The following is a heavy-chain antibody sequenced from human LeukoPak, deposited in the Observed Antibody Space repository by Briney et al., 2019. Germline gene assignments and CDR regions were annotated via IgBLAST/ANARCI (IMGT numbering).Heavy chain of an antibody. D-gene: IGHD2-15*01. CDR1: GFTFSSYS. Sequence: GGSLRLSCAASGFTFSSYSMNWVRQAPGKGLEWVPSISSSSSYIYYADSVKGRFTISRDNAKNSLYLQMNSQRAEDTAVYYCARDGGNDAFDIWGQGTMVTVSS. J-gene: IGHJ3*02. V-gene: IGHV3-21*01. CDR3: ARDGGNDAFDI. CDR2: ISSSSSYI.